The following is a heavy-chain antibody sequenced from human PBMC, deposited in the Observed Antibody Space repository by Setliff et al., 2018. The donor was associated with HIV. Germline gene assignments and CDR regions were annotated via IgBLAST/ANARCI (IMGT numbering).Heavy chain of an antibody. CDR3: AKDGISGGAYPPYYFDY. CDR1: GFTFNTYA. D-gene: IGHD2-15*01. V-gene: IGHV3-23*01. Sequence: LRLSCAASGFTFNTYAMSWVRQAPGKGLEWVSVISGSGDRTSYADSVKGRFTISRDNSKNTLYLQINGLRVEDTAIYYCAKDGISGGAYPPYYFDYWGHGTLVTVSS. CDR2: ISGSGDRT. J-gene: IGHJ4*01.